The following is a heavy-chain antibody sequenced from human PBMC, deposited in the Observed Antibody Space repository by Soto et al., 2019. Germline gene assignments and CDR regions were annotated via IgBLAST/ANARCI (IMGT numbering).Heavy chain of an antibody. V-gene: IGHV3-49*03. CDR2: IRSQPYGGTT. CDR3: IGSFPF. CDR1: GFPFANFL. D-gene: IGHD3-10*01. J-gene: IGHJ1*01. Sequence: PGGSLRLSCTGSGFPFANFLMSWFRQAPGKGLEWVGFIRSQPYGGTTQYAASVRGRFTISRDDSKGIAYLQMNSLKSEDSGVYYCIGSFPFWGQGXLVTVSS.